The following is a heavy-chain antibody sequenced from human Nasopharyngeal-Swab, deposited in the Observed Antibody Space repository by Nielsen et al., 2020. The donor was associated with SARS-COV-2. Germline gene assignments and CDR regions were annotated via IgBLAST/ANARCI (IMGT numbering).Heavy chain of an antibody. J-gene: IGHJ6*02. CDR3: ARAGGITIFGVVIPYYGMDV. Sequence: WVRQAPGQGLEWMGRINPNSGGTNYAQKFQGRVTITADESTSTAYMELSSLRSEDTAVYYCARAGGITIFGVVIPYYGMDVWGRGTTVTVSS. V-gene: IGHV1-69*01. CDR2: INPNSGGT. D-gene: IGHD3-3*01.